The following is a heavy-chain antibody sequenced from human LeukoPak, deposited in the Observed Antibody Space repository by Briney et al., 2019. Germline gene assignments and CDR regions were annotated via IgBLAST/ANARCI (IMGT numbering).Heavy chain of an antibody. V-gene: IGHV3-23*01. CDR3: AKDLGRYRNNYFDY. D-gene: IGHD1-26*01. CDR2: ISGSGGGT. J-gene: IGHJ4*02. Sequence: GGSPRLSCAASGFTFNSYAMSWVRQAPEKGLEWVATISGSGGGTYYADSVKGRFTISRDDSKNTLYLQMNSLRAEDTAVYYCAKDLGRYRNNYFDYWGQGTLVTVSS. CDR1: GFTFNSYA.